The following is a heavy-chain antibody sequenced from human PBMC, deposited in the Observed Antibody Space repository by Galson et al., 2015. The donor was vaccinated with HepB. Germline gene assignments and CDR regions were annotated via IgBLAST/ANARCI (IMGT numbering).Heavy chain of an antibody. CDR1: GGTFSSYA. J-gene: IGHJ4*02. CDR2: IIPILGIA. V-gene: IGHV1-69*04. CDR3: ASDDYYDSSGYQRYFDY. Sequence: SVKVSCKASGGTFSSYAISWVRQAPGQGLEWMGRIIPILGIANYAQKFQGRVTITADKSTSTAYMELSSLRSEDTAVYYCASDDYYDSSGYQRYFDYWGQGTLVTVSS. D-gene: IGHD3-22*01.